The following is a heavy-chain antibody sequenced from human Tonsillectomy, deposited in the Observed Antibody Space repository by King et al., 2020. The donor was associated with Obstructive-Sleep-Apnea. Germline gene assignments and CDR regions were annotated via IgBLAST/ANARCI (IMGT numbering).Heavy chain of an antibody. CDR1: GFSFTNYW. D-gene: IGHD2-21*01. Sequence: QLVQSGAEVKKPGESLRISCKGSGFSFTNYWISWVRQMPGKGLEWMGRNDPSDSYTNYSPSFQGHVTISADKSISTAYPQWSSLKASDTAMYYCARHSPGDFDYWGQGTLVTVSS. CDR3: ARHSPGDFDY. V-gene: IGHV5-10-1*01. CDR2: NDPSDSYT. J-gene: IGHJ4*02.